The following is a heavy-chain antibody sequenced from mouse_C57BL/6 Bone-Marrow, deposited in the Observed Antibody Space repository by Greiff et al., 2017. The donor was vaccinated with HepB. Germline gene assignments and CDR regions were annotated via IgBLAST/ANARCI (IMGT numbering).Heavy chain of an antibody. CDR3: ARKGNGNYDYYAMDY. CDR1: GYTFTSYW. V-gene: IGHV1-55*01. Sequence: QVQLQQPGAELVKPGASVKMSCKASGYTFTSYWITWVKQRPGQGLEWIGDIYPGSGSTNYNEKFKSKATLTVDTSSSTAYMQLSSLTSEDSAVYYCARKGNGNYDYYAMDYWGQGTSVTVAS. CDR2: IYPGSGST. J-gene: IGHJ4*01. D-gene: IGHD2-1*01.